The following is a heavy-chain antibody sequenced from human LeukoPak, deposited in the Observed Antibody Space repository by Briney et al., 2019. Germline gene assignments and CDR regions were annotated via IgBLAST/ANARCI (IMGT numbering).Heavy chain of an antibody. CDR2: INHSGST. CDR3: ARGLVGATFFDY. V-gene: IGHV4-34*01. CDR1: GGSFSGYY. D-gene: IGHD1-26*01. J-gene: IGHJ4*02. Sequence: PSETLSLTCAVYGGSFSGYYWSWIRQPPGKGLEWIGEINHSGSTNYNPSLKSRVTISVDTSKNQFSLKLSSVTAADTAVYYCARGLVGATFFDYWGQGARVTVSS.